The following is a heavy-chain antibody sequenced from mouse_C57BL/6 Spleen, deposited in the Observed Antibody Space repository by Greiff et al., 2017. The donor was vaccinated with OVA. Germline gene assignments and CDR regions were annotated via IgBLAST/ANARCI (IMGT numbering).Heavy chain of an antibody. V-gene: IGHV1-66*01. CDR1: GYSFTSYY. J-gene: IGHJ2*01. CDR3: ARLGGTAPGY. Sequence: QVQLQQPGPELVKPGASVKISCKASGYSFTSYYIHWVKQRPGQGLEWIGWIYPGSGNTKYHEKFKGKATLTADTSSSTAYMQLSSLTSEDSAVYYCARLGGTAPGYWGQGTTLTVSS. CDR2: IYPGSGNT. D-gene: IGHD3-3*01.